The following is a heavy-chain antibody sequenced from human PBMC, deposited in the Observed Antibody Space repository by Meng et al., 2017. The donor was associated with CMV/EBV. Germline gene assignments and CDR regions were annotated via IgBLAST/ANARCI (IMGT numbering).Heavy chain of an antibody. V-gene: IGHV3-66*02. CDR2: VLGGAST. J-gene: IGHJ4*02. CDR1: GFTVSGNY. Sequence: GESLKISCAASGFTVSGNYMSWVRQAPGKGLEWVSVVLGGASTYYADSVKGRFTISRDNSKNMLYLQMNSLRAEDTAVYYCARELRDDYTWGFFDYWGQGTLVTVSS. CDR3: ARELRDDYTWGFFDY. D-gene: IGHD5-24*01.